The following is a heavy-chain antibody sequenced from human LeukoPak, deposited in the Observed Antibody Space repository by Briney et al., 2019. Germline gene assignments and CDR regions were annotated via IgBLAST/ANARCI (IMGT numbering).Heavy chain of an antibody. J-gene: IGHJ5*02. CDR3: ARGRYDYVWGSYYNWFDP. CDR2: MNPNSGNT. CDR1: GYTFTSYD. V-gene: IGHV1-8*01. D-gene: IGHD3-16*01. Sequence: ASVKVSCKASGYTFTSYDFNWMRQATGQGHEWMGWMNPNSGNTGYAQKFQGRVTMTRNTSISTAYMELSSLRSEDTAVYYCARGRYDYVWGSYYNWFDPWGQGTLVTVSS.